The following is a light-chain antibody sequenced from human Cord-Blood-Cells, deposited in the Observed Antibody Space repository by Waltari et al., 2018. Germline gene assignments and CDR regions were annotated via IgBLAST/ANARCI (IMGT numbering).Light chain of an antibody. CDR2: EVS. J-gene: IGLJ2*01. V-gene: IGLV2-14*01. CDR1: RSDVGGYNY. CDR3: SSYTSSSTLE. Sequence: QSALTQPASVSGSPGTSLTISCTGTRSDVGGYNYVSWYPQHPSKAPKLMIYEVSNLPSGVSNRFAGSKSGNTASLTISGLQAEDEADYYCSSYTSSSTLEFGGGTKLTVL.